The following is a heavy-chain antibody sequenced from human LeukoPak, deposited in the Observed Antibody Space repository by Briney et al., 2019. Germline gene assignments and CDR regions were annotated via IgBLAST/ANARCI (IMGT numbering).Heavy chain of an antibody. D-gene: IGHD4-17*01. Sequence: GGSLRLSCAASGFAFSSYAMSWVRQAPGKGLEWVSAISGGGGGTYYADSVKGRFTISRDNSKNTLYLQMNSLRAEDTAVYYCAKDRAVTKPYYMDVWGKGTTVTVSS. CDR2: ISGGGGGT. V-gene: IGHV3-23*01. J-gene: IGHJ6*03. CDR1: GFAFSSYA. CDR3: AKDRAVTKPYYMDV.